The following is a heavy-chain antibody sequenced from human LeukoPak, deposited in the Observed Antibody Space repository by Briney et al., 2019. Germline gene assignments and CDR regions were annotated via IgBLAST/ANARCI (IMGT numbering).Heavy chain of an antibody. CDR2: INPNSGGT. Sequence: ASVKVSCKASGGTFSSYAISWVRQAPGQGLEWMGRINPNSGGTNYAQKFQGGVTMTRDTSISTAYMELSRLRPDDTAVYYCARDLYPGYYYYYMDVWGKGTTVTVSS. V-gene: IGHV1-2*06. D-gene: IGHD3-16*02. J-gene: IGHJ6*03. CDR3: ARDLYPGYYYYYMDV. CDR1: GGTFSSYA.